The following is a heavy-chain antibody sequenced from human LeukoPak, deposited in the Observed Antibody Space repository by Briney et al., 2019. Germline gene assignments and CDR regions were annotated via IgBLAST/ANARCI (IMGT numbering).Heavy chain of an antibody. J-gene: IGHJ4*02. CDR1: GGSSSSTNW. CDR3: SRENGAFSPFGY. CDR2: ISLSGLT. D-gene: IGHD2-8*01. Sequence: KPSETLSLTCGVSGGSSSSTNWWSWVRQPPGQGLEWIGEISLSGLTNYNPSLNSRVTVSLDKSKNQLSLNLTSVTAADTAVYYCSRENGAFSPFGYWGQGTLVTVPS. V-gene: IGHV4-4*02.